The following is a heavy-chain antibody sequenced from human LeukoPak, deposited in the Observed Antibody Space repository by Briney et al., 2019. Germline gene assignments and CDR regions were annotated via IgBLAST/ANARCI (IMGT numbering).Heavy chain of an antibody. J-gene: IGHJ3*02. CDR2: IYTSGST. Sequence: SETLSLTCSVSGDSISNYYWSWIRQPAGKGLEWIGRIYTSGSTNYNPSLKSRVTMSVDTSKNQFSLKLSSVTAADTAVYYCAREYCSSTSCYGIYAFDIWGQGTMVTVSS. CDR3: AREYCSSTSCYGIYAFDI. CDR1: GDSISNYY. D-gene: IGHD2-2*01. V-gene: IGHV4-4*07.